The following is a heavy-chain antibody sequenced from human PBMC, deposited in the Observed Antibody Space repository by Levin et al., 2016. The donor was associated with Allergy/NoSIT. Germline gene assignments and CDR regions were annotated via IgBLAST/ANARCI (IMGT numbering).Heavy chain of an antibody. CDR2: IDTSTFT. D-gene: IGHD6-13*01. CDR3: ARVWQPRTYYFDF. Sequence: WIRQPPGKGLEWVSYIDTSTFTNYADSVKGRFTISRDNAKNSLYLQMNSLRVEDTAVYYCARVWQPRTYYFDFWARGTLVTVSS. J-gene: IGHJ4*02. V-gene: IGHV3-11*05.